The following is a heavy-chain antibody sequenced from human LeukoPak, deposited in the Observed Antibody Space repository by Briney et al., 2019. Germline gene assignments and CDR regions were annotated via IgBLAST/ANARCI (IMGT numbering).Heavy chain of an antibody. D-gene: IGHD3-10*01. CDR2: IIPIFGTA. J-gene: IGHJ3*02. Sequence: ASVKVSCKASGGTFSSYAISWVRQAPGQGLEWMGGIIPIFGTANYAQKFQGRVTITADESTSTAYMELSSLRSEDMAVYYCARDPRMGDMVRGVIISGRPSNAFDIWGQGTMVTVSS. V-gene: IGHV1-69*01. CDR3: ARDPRMGDMVRGVIISGRPSNAFDI. CDR1: GGTFSSYA.